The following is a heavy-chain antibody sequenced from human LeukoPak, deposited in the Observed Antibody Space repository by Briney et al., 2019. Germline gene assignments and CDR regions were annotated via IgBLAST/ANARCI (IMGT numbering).Heavy chain of an antibody. CDR2: IYYSGTT. V-gene: IGHV4-39*07. CDR3: ARGVYYGSGSAYFDY. D-gene: IGHD3-10*01. Sequence: KSSETLSLTCTVSGGSISGTSYYWGWIRQPPGKGLEWIGSIYYSGTTYYNPSLKSRVTISVDTSKNQFSLKLSSVTAADTAVYYCARGVYYGSGSAYFDYWGQGTLVTVSS. CDR1: GGSISGTSYY. J-gene: IGHJ4*02.